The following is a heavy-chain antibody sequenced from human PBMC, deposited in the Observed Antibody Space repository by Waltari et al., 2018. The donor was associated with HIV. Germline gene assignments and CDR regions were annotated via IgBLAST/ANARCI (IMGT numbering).Heavy chain of an antibody. D-gene: IGHD2-21*02. V-gene: IGHV4-39*01. CDR2: IYYSGST. CDR1: GGSISSSSYY. CDR3: ESGDQPKRAFDI. J-gene: IGHJ3*02. Sequence: QLQLQESGPGLVKPSETLSLTCTVSGGSISSSSYYWGWIRQPPGKGLEWIGSIYYSGSTYYNPALKSRVTISVDTSKNQFSLKLSSVTAADTAVYYCESGDQPKRAFDIWGQGTMVTVSS.